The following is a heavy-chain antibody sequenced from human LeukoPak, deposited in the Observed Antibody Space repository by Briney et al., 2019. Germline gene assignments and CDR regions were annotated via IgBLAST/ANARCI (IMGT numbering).Heavy chain of an antibody. J-gene: IGHJ4*02. V-gene: IGHV1-69*06. CDR3: ARESEIRFLEWLFVFDY. D-gene: IGHD3-3*01. Sequence: AASVKVSCKASGGTFSSYAISWVRQAPGQGLEWMGGIIPIFGTTNYAQKFQDRVTITADKSTSTAYMELSSLRSEDTAVYYCARESEIRFLEWLFVFDYWGQGTLVTVSS. CDR1: GGTFSSYA. CDR2: IIPIFGTT.